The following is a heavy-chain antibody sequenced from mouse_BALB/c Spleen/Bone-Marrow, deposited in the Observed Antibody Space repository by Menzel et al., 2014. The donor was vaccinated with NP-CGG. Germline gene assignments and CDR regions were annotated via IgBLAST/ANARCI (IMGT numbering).Heavy chain of an antibody. CDR1: GFNVKDTY. D-gene: IGHD2-2*01. J-gene: IGHJ2*01. CDR2: IDPANGNT. Sequence: EVQLVESGAELVKPGASVKLSCTASGFNVKDTYIHWVKQRPEQGLEWIGRIDPANGNTKYDPKFHGKATITADTSSNTAYLQLSSLTSEDTAVYYCASYVYGYYFDYWGQGTTLTVSS. V-gene: IGHV14-3*02. CDR3: ASYVYGYYFDY.